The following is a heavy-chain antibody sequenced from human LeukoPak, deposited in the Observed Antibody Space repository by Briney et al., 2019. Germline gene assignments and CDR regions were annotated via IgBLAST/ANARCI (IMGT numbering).Heavy chain of an antibody. CDR2: INHSGSA. CDR1: GGSFSGYY. CDR3: ARQDCGGDCYFASFDY. D-gene: IGHD2-21*02. V-gene: IGHV4-34*01. Sequence: SETLSLTCAVSGGSFSGYYWTWIRQPPGEGLEWIGEINHSGSANYNPSLKSRVTISLDTSKNQFSLNLSSVTAADTAVYYCARQDCGGDCYFASFDYWGPGTLVTVSS. J-gene: IGHJ4*02.